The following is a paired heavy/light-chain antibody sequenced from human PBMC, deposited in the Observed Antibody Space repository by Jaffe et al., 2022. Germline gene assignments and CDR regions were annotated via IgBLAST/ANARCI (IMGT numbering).Light chain of an antibody. Sequence: QSVLTQPPSASGTPGQRVTISCSGSSSNIGSNYVYWYQQLPGTAPKLLIYRNNQRPSGVPDRFSGSKSGTSASLAISGLRSEDEADYYCAAWDDSLSVYWVFGGGTKLTVL. CDR2: RNN. CDR1: SSNIGSNY. V-gene: IGLV1-47*01. CDR3: AAWDDSLSVYWV. J-gene: IGLJ3*02.
Heavy chain of an antibody. D-gene: IGHD2-15*01. V-gene: IGHV3-9*01. J-gene: IGHJ4*02. CDR2: ISWNSGSI. Sequence: EVQLVESGGGLVQPGRSLRLSCAASGFTFDDYAMHWVRQAPGKGLEWVSGISWNSGSIGYADSVKGRFTISRDNAKNSLYLQMNSLRAEDTALYYCAKSTTDCSGGSCYWDYWGQGTLVTVSS. CDR1: GFTFDDYA. CDR3: AKSTTDCSGGSCYWDY.